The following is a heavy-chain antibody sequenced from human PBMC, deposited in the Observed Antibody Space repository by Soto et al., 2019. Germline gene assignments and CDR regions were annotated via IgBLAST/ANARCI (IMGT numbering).Heavy chain of an antibody. CDR1: GYTFTSYG. CDR2: ISTYSGDT. V-gene: IGHV1-18*01. CDR3: ARDEACSSTSCYQWRSGDWFDP. J-gene: IGHJ5*02. Sequence: QVQLVQSGAEVKKPGASVKVSCKASGYTFTSYGISWVRQAPGQGLEWMGWISTYSGDTNYAQNLQGRVTMTTDTSTSTAYMGLRSLRSDDTAVYYCARDEACSSTSCYQWRSGDWFDPWGQGTLVTVSS. D-gene: IGHD2-2*01.